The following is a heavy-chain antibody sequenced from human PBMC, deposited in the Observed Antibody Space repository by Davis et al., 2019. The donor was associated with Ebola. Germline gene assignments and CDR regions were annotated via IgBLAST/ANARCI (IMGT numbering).Heavy chain of an antibody. J-gene: IGHJ4*02. V-gene: IGHV1-2*02. Sequence: ASVKVSCKASGYTFTGYYMHWVRQAPGQGLEWMGWINPNSGGTNYAQKFQGRVTMTRDTSISTAYMELSRLRSDDTAVYYCARVGGVRYFDWFAWDYWGQGTLVTVSS. CDR3: ARVGGVRYFDWFAWDY. D-gene: IGHD3-9*01. CDR1: GYTFTGYY. CDR2: INPNSGGT.